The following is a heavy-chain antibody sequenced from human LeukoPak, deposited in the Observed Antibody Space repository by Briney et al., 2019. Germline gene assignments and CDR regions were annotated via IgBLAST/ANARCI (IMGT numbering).Heavy chain of an antibody. D-gene: IGHD2-2*01. V-gene: IGHV4-39*01. Sequence: PSETLSLTCTVSGGSISSSSYYWGWIRQPPGKGLEWIGSIYYSGSTYYNPSLKSRVTISVDTSKNQFSLKLSSVTAADTAVYYCARLQVVPAAIFNWFDPWGQGTLVTVSS. CDR1: GGSISSSSYY. CDR2: IYYSGST. CDR3: ARLQVVPAAIFNWFDP. J-gene: IGHJ5*02.